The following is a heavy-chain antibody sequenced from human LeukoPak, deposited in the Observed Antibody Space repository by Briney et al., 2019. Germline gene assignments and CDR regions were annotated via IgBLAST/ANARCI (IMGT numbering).Heavy chain of an antibody. CDR3: ATSDSNLSMAHFDY. CDR1: GGSISSFY. J-gene: IGHJ4*02. Sequence: NSSETLSLTCTVSGGSISSFYWGWIRQPPGKGLEWIGSIFYAGATFYSPSLKSRVSISVDSSKNQFSLKLSSVTAADTAVYYCATSDSNLSMAHFDYWGQGTLVTVSS. CDR2: IFYAGAT. V-gene: IGHV4-39*01. D-gene: IGHD6-6*01.